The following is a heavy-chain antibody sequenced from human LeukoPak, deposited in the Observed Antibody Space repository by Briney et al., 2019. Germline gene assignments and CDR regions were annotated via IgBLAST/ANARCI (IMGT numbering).Heavy chain of an antibody. J-gene: IGHJ4*02. CDR3: ARSTTVTTFVEFDY. CDR2: IYYSGST. CDR1: GGSISSTNYY. Sequence: SETLSLTCTVSGGSISSTNYYWGWIRQPPGKGLEWIGSIYYSGSTYYNPSLKSRVTISVDTSKNQFSLKLSSVTAADTAVYYCARSTTVTTFVEFDYWGQGTLVTVSS. V-gene: IGHV4-39*07. D-gene: IGHD4-17*01.